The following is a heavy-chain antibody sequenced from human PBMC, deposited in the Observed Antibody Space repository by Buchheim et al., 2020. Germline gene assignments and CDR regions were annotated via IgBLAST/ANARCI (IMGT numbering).Heavy chain of an antibody. V-gene: IGHV4-4*02. CDR3: TRGVPGYRYGSASEE. CDR2: IYHSGST. D-gene: IGHD5-18*01. J-gene: IGHJ4*02. Sequence: QVQLQESGPGLVKPSGTLSLTCGVSGVSNSSNNWWIWVRQPPEKGLEWIGEIYHSGSTNYNPSLKSRVTISVDNSKNQFSLRLSSVTAADTAVYYCTRGVPGYRYGSASEEWGQGTL. CDR1: GVSNSSNNW.